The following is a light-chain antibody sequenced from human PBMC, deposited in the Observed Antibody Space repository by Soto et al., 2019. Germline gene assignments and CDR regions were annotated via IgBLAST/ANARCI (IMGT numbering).Light chain of an antibody. CDR2: DTS. CDR1: QSVSTY. V-gene: IGKV3-15*01. J-gene: IGKJ1*01. Sequence: EIVLTQSPATLSLSPGARAPLSCRARQSVSTYLAWYQQHPGQAPRLLIYDTSTRATGVPARFSGSRSGPEFTLTISSLQSEDFTVYSCLQYHNLWAFGQGTKVDIK. CDR3: LQYHNLWA.